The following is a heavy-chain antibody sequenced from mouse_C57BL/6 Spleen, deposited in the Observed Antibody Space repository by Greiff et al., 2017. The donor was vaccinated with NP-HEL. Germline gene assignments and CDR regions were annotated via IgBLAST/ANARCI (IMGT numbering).Heavy chain of an antibody. J-gene: IGHJ4*01. CDR2: INPSSGYT. D-gene: IGHD1-1*01. CDR1: GYTFTSYT. V-gene: IGHV1-4*01. CDR3: ARIRSYVDAMDD. Sequence: VQLQQSGAELARPGASVKMSCKASGYTFTSYTMHWVKQRPGQGLEWIGYINPSSGYTKYNQKFKDKATLTADKSSSTAYMQLSSLTSEDSAVYYCARIRSYVDAMDDWGQGTSVTVSS.